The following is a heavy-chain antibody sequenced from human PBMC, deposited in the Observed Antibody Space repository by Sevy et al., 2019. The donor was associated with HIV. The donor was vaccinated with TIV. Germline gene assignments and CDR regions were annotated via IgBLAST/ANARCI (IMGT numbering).Heavy chain of an antibody. Sequence: GGSLRLSCAASGFTFSDYGMQWVRQAPGKGLEWVAVIWNDGSNKYYADSLKGRFTNSRDNSSKTLYLQMNSLRAEDTAVYYCARDVRGEGIRPGDLDYWGQGTLVTVSS. D-gene: IGHD3-10*02. J-gene: IGHJ4*02. CDR2: IWNDGSNK. V-gene: IGHV3-33*01. CDR1: GFTFSDYG. CDR3: ARDVRGEGIRPGDLDY.